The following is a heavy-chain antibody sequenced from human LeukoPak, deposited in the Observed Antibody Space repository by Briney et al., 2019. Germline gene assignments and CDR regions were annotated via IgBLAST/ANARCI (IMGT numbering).Heavy chain of an antibody. J-gene: IGHJ4*02. CDR2: IVGSGVDT. V-gene: IGHV3-23*01. CDR3: AKGPNDSSNYLFDY. Sequence: GGSLRLSCAASGFTFSRHAMSWVRRAGGPGLEWGSVIVGSGVDTYYADAVKRRFTTSRDNSKHTLYVQMNSLGAEDTAVYYCAKGPNDSSNYLFDYWGQGTLVTVSS. CDR1: GFTFSRHA. D-gene: IGHD4-11*01.